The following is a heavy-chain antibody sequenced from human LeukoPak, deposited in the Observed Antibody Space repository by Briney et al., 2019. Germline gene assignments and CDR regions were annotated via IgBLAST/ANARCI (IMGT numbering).Heavy chain of an antibody. Sequence: SGTLSLTCAVSGGSISSSNWWSWVGQPPGKGLEWIGEFYHSGSTNYNPSLKSRVTISVDKSKNQFSLKLSSVTAADTAVYYCARYYDSSGSHFDYWGQGTLVTVSS. V-gene: IGHV4-4*02. J-gene: IGHJ4*02. CDR2: FYHSGST. CDR3: ARYYDSSGSHFDY. D-gene: IGHD3-22*01. CDR1: GGSISSSNW.